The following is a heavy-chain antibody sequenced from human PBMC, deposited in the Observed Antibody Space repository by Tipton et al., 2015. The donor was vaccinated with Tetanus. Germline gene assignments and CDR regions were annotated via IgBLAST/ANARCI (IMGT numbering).Heavy chain of an antibody. CDR1: GGSISSGGYY. Sequence: LRLSCTVSGGSISSGGYYWSWIRQHPGKGLEWIGDIYSSGSTYSNPSLKGRVTISVDTSKNQFSLKLNSVTVADTAVYYCARDQARGARGWNYFDYWGQGSLVTVSS. V-gene: IGHV4-31*02. J-gene: IGHJ4*02. CDR3: ARDQARGARGWNYFDY. D-gene: IGHD1-26*01. CDR2: IYSSGST.